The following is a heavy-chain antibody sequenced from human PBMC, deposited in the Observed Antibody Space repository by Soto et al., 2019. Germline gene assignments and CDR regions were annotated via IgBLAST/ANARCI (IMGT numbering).Heavy chain of an antibody. Sequence: PSEPLSLTCTVSGGSISSGGYYWSWIRQHPGKGLEWIGYIYYSGSTYYNPSLKSRVTISVDTSKNQFSLKLSPVTAADTAVYYCVRGAVRGVINTWFDPWGQGTLVTVS. D-gene: IGHD3-10*01. CDR3: VRGAVRGVINTWFDP. CDR2: IYYSGST. CDR1: GGSISSGGYY. J-gene: IGHJ5*02. V-gene: IGHV4-31*03.